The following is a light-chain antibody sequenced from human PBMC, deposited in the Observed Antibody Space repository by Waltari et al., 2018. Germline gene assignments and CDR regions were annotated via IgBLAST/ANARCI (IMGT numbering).Light chain of an antibody. J-gene: IGLJ2*01. V-gene: IGLV6-57*02. CDR3: QSYDSSNHVV. CDR1: SGSIASNY. Sequence: FMLTQPHSLSESPGKTVTISCTGSSGSIASNYVQWYQQRPGSAPTTVIYEDNQRPSGVPDRFSGSIDSSSNSASLTISGLKTEDEADYYCQSYDSSNHVVFGGGTKLTVL. CDR2: EDN.